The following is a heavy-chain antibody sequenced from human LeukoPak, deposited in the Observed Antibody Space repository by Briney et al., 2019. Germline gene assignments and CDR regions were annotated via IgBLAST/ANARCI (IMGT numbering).Heavy chain of an antibody. V-gene: IGHV3-23*01. CDR1: GFTFSSYA. J-gene: IGHJ4*02. Sequence: PGGSLRLSCAASGFTFSSYAMSWVRQAPGKGLEWVSAISGSGGSTYYADSVKGRFTISRDNSKNTLYLQMNSLRAEDTAIYYSAKGPYYYDSSGYYDYWGQGTPVTVSS. CDR3: AKGPYYYDSSGYYDY. CDR2: ISGSGGST. D-gene: IGHD3-22*01.